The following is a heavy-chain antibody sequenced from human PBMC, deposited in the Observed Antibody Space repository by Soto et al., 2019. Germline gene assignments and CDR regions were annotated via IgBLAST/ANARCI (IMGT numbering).Heavy chain of an antibody. V-gene: IGHV1-3*01. Sequence: ASVKVSCKASGYTFTSYAVHWVRQAPGQRLGWMGWINAGNGNTKYSQKFQGRVTITRDTSASTAYMELSSLRSEDTAVYYCARDQTYYDFWSGSSSWFDPWGQGTLVTVSS. CDR3: ARDQTYYDFWSGSSSWFDP. D-gene: IGHD3-3*01. CDR2: INAGNGNT. CDR1: GYTFTSYA. J-gene: IGHJ5*02.